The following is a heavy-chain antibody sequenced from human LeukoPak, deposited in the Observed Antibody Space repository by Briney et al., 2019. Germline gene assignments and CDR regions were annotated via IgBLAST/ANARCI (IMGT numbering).Heavy chain of an antibody. J-gene: IGHJ4*02. V-gene: IGHV4-31*03. CDR1: GGSISDGGFY. CDR2: IYYSGST. Sequence: SETLSLTCTVSGGSISDGGFYWSWIRQHPEKGLEWIGYIYYSGSTYYNPTLESRVTMSVATSMKQFSLKLSSVTAAGTAVYYCARDGGKLDYWGQGTLVTVSS. CDR3: ARDGGKLDY. D-gene: IGHD2-15*01.